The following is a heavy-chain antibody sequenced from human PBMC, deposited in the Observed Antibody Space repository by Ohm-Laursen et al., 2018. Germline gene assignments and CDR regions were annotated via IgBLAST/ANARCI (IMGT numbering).Heavy chain of an antibody. J-gene: IGHJ2*01. CDR3: ARDTYSSSGANWYFDL. V-gene: IGHV1-46*01. CDR2: IDPSGGST. Sequence: ASVKVSCKASGYTFTSYYMHWVRQAPGQGLEWMGIIDPSGGSTSYAQKFQGRVTMTRDTSTSTVYMELSSLRSEDTAVYYCARDTYSSSGANWYFDLWGRGTLVTVSS. CDR1: GYTFTSYY. D-gene: IGHD6-6*01.